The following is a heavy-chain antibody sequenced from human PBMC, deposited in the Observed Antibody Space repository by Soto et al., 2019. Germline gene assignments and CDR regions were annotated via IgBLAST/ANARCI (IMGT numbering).Heavy chain of an antibody. V-gene: IGHV3-7*01. D-gene: IGHD3-10*01. CDR2: IKQDGSEK. CDR3: ARLWFGERTPLDY. CDR1: GFTFSSYW. Sequence: EVQLVESGGGLVQPGGSLRLSCAASGFTFSSYWMSWVRQAPGKGLEWVAKIKQDGSEKYYVDSVKGRFTFSRDNAKNSLYLQMNSLRAKNTAVYYCARLWFGERTPLDYWGQGTLVTVSS. J-gene: IGHJ4*02.